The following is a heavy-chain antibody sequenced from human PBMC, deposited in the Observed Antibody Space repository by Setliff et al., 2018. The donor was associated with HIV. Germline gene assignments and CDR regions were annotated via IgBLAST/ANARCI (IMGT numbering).Heavy chain of an antibody. Sequence: SETLSLTCTVSGGSMSSQYWSWVRQSPGKGLEWIGYIFYSATDYNPSLKSRVTISVDTSKKQFSLKLSSVTAADTAVYYCARRDSYYDILTGRAFDAFDIWGQGTVVTVSS. V-gene: IGHV4-59*08. CDR3: ARRDSYYDILTGRAFDAFDI. J-gene: IGHJ3*02. CDR2: IFYSAT. CDR1: GGSMSSQY. D-gene: IGHD3-9*01.